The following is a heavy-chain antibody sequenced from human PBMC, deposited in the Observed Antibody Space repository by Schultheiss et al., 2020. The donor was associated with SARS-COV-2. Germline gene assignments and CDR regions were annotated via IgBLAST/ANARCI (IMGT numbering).Heavy chain of an antibody. CDR1: GGSISSSSYY. Sequence: SETLSLTCTVSGGSISSSSYYWGWMRQPPGKGLEWIWSIYYSGSTYCNPSLKSRVTISVDTSKNQFSLKLSSVTAADTAVYYCARVRWLQLDRYFQHWGQGTLVTVSS. J-gene: IGHJ1*01. CDR3: ARVRWLQLDRYFQH. V-gene: IGHV4-39*07. D-gene: IGHD5-24*01. CDR2: IYYSGST.